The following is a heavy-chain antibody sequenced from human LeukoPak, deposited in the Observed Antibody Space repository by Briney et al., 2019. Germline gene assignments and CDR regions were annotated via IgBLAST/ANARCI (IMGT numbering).Heavy chain of an antibody. CDR1: GFTFSSYA. D-gene: IGHD3-3*01. CDR3: AKDLSDFWSGLRKGYFDL. J-gene: IGHJ2*01. V-gene: IGHV3-23*01. CDR2: ISGSGGST. Sequence: GGSLRLSCAASGFTFSSYAMSWVRQAPGKGLEWVSAISGSGGSTYFADSVRGRFTTSRDNSKNTLYLQTSSLRADDTAVYYCAKDLSDFWSGLRKGYFDLWGRGTLVTVSS.